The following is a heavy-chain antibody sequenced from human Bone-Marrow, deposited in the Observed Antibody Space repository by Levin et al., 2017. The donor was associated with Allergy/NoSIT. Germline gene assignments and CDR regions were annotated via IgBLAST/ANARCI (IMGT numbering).Heavy chain of an antibody. CDR2: ISGSGAST. CDR3: AKGIDYGDYEFDY. CDR1: GLTFSSFA. Sequence: GESLKISCTASGLTFSSFAMSWVRQAPGKGLEWVSAISGSGASTYDADFVKGRFTISRDNLLNTVYLQMNSLRHEDTAVYYCAKGIDYGDYEFDYWGQGTLVTVSS. D-gene: IGHD4-17*01. V-gene: IGHV3-23*01. J-gene: IGHJ4*02.